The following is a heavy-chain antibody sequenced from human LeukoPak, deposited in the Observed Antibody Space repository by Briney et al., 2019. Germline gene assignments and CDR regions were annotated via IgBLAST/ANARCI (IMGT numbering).Heavy chain of an antibody. J-gene: IGHJ4*02. Sequence: SETLSLTCAVYGGSFSGYYWSWIRQPPGKGLEWIGEINHSGSTNYNPSLKSRVTISVDTSKNQFSLKLGSVTAADTAVYYCARARCSSTSCRNDYWGQGTLVTVSS. CDR2: INHSGST. CDR3: ARARCSSTSCRNDY. CDR1: GGSFSGYY. V-gene: IGHV4-34*01. D-gene: IGHD2-2*01.